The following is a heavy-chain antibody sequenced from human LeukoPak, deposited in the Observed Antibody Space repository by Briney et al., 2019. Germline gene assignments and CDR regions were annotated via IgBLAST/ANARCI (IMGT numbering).Heavy chain of an antibody. J-gene: IGHJ4*02. V-gene: IGHV1-2*02. Sequence: ASVKVSCKASGGTFSSYAISWVRQAPGQGLEWMGWINPNSGGTNYAQKFQGRVTMTRDTSISTAYMELSRLRSDDTAVYYCARAHDYGDESPFDYWGQGTLVTVSS. CDR1: GGTFSSYA. CDR2: INPNSGGT. CDR3: ARAHDYGDESPFDY. D-gene: IGHD4-17*01.